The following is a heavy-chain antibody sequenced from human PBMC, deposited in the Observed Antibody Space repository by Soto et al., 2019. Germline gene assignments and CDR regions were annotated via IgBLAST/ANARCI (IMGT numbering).Heavy chain of an antibody. CDR1: GFIFRTYA. CDR3: AREYGIGGAAFDF. J-gene: IGHJ3*01. Sequence: QVQLVESGGGVVQPGRSRRLSCEASGFIFRTYAMHWVRQAPGKGLEWVAVISYDGSNRYYADSVKGRFTISRDNSKNPLYLQMNSLRAEDTAVYYCAREYGIGGAAFDFWGQGTMVTVSS. V-gene: IGHV3-30-3*01. D-gene: IGHD2-15*01. CDR2: ISYDGSNR.